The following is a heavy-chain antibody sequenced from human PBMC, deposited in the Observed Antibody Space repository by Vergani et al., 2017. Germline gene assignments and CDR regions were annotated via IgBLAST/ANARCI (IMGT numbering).Heavy chain of an antibody. V-gene: IGHV4-31*03. D-gene: IGHD1/OR15-1a*01. CDR1: GGSISSGGYY. Sequence: QVQLQESGPGLVKPSQTLSLTCTVSGGSISSGGYYWSWIRQPPGKGLEWIGYIYYSGSTYYNPSLKSRVTISVDTSKNQFSLKLSSVTAADTAVYYCAKDRPTRSPNWNRDYAFDIWGQGTMVTVSS. J-gene: IGHJ3*02. CDR3: AKDRPTRSPNWNRDYAFDI. CDR2: IYYSGST.